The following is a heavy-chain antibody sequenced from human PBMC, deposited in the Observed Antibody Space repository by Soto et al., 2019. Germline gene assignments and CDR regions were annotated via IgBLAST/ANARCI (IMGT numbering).Heavy chain of an antibody. CDR1: GFTFSSYA. CDR3: ARNIAVADEIDY. V-gene: IGHV3-30-3*01. CDR2: ISYDGSNK. Sequence: QVQLVESGGGVVQPGRSLRLSCAASGFTFSSYAMHWVRQAPGKGLEWVAVISYDGSNKYYADSVKGRFTISRDNSKNPLYLQMNSLRAEDTAVYYCARNIAVADEIDYWGQGTLVTVSS. J-gene: IGHJ4*02. D-gene: IGHD6-19*01.